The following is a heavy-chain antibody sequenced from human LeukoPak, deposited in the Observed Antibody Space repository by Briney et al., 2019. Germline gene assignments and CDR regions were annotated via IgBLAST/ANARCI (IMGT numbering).Heavy chain of an antibody. J-gene: IGHJ4*02. CDR3: ARDRSHSGF. V-gene: IGHV3-7*01. CDR2: INPGGSEN. CDR1: GFTFSSYW. Sequence: GGSLRLSCAASGFTFSSYWMTWVRQAPGKGLEWVASINPGGSENYYVDSVKGRFTISRDNAKNPLNLQMNSLRAEDTALYYCARDRSHSGFWGQGTLVTVSS. D-gene: IGHD6-6*01.